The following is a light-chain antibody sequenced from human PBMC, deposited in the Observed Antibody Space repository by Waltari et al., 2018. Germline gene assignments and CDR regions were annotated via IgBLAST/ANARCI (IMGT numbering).Light chain of an antibody. Sequence: EIVLTQSPGTLSLSPGERATLSCRASQSISSSNLAWYQHKPGQAPRLLIFATSSRAIGIPDRFSGSGSGTDFTLTISRLEPEDFAVYYCQQYTYSSYTFGQGTKREIK. J-gene: IGKJ2*01. CDR1: QSISSSN. V-gene: IGKV3-20*01. CDR2: ATS. CDR3: QQYTYSSYT.